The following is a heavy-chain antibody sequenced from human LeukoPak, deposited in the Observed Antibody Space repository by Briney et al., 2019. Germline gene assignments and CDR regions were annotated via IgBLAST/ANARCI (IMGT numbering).Heavy chain of an antibody. CDR3: ARVYDRTYYDFWSGYPEAYYFDY. D-gene: IGHD3-3*01. J-gene: IGHJ4*02. CDR1: GFTFSSNY. CDR2: ISSSSSTI. Sequence: GGSLRLSCAASGFTFSSNYMSWVRQAPGKGLEWVSYISSSSSTIYYADSVKGRFTISRDNAKNSLYLQMNSLRAEDTAVYYCARVYDRTYYDFWSGYPEAYYFDYWGQGTLVTVSS. V-gene: IGHV3-48*01.